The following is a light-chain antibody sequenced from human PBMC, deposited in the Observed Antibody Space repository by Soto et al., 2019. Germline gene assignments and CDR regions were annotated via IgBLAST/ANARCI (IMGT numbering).Light chain of an antibody. CDR3: QQSYSNSIT. Sequence: DIQMTQSPSSLSASIGDRITITCRASQSISSHLYWFQRKPGQAPKLLIYAASSLQSGVPSRFSGSGSGTDFTLTISSLQPEDFATYYCQQSYSNSITFGQGTRLEIK. J-gene: IGKJ5*01. V-gene: IGKV1-39*01. CDR1: QSISSH. CDR2: AAS.